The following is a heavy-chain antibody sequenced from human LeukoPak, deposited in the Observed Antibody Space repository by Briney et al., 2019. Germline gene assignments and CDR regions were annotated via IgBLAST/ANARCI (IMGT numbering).Heavy chain of an antibody. CDR2: ISSSSSTI. J-gene: IGHJ4*02. CDR1: GFLFSSYS. Sequence: GGSLRLSCAASGFLFSSYSMNWVRQAPGKGLEWVSYISSSSSTIYYADSVKGRFTISRDNAKNSLYLQMNSLRAEDTAVYYCAIDTEPRGYSGYDLTPTSDDYWGQGTLVTVSS. V-gene: IGHV3-48*01. D-gene: IGHD5-12*01. CDR3: AIDTEPRGYSGYDLTPTSDDY.